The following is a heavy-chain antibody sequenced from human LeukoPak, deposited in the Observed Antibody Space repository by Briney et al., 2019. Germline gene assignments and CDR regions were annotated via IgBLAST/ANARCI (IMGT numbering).Heavy chain of an antibody. CDR1: GYTFTGDY. CDR3: ARDGSIAAAGYFDY. CDR2: INPNSGGT. Sequence: ASVKVSCKASGYTFTGDYMHWVRQAPGQGHEWMGWINPNSGGTNYAQKFQGRVTMTRDTSISTAYMELSRLRSDDTAVYYCARDGSIAAAGYFDYWGQGTLVTVSS. D-gene: IGHD6-13*01. J-gene: IGHJ4*02. V-gene: IGHV1-2*02.